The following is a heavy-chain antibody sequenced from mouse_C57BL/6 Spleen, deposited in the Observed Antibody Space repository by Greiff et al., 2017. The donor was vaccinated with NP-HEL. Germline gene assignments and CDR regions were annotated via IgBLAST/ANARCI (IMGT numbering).Heavy chain of an antibody. CDR3: ARWAGTRYFDV. V-gene: IGHV1-81*01. CDR1: GYTFTSYG. J-gene: IGHJ1*03. Sequence: QVHVKQSGAELARPGASVKLSCKASGYTFTSYGISWVKQRTGQGLEWIGEIYPRSGNTYYNEKFKGKATLTADKSSSTAYMELRSLTSEDSAVYFCARWAGTRYFDVWGTGTTVTVSS. CDR2: IYPRSGNT. D-gene: IGHD4-1*01.